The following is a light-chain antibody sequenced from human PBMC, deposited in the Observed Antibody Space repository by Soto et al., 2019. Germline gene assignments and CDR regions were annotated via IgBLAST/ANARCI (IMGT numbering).Light chain of an antibody. J-gene: IGKJ1*01. CDR3: HQRPGWART. V-gene: IGKV3-20*01. Sequence: ESVLTQSPGPLSLSPGERATRSCRASQSVSSSYLAWYQQKPGQAPRLLIYGASSRATGIPARFSASGSGTDFTLTISDAQPKGFPLYYCHQRPGWARTIDQGTKVDIK. CDR2: GAS. CDR1: QSVSSSY.